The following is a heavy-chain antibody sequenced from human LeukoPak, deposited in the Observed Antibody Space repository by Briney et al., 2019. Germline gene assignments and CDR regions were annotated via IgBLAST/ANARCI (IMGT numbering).Heavy chain of an antibody. CDR1: GGSISSGGYY. V-gene: IGHV4-31*03. D-gene: IGHD3-22*01. Sequence: SQTLSLTCTVSGGSISSGGYYWSWIRQHPGKGLEWIGYIYYSGSTYYNPSLKSRVTISVDTSKNQFSLKLSSVTAADTAVYYCARGLLDSSGYYPYYFDYWGQGTLVTVSS. CDR2: IYYSGST. CDR3: ARGLLDSSGYYPYYFDY. J-gene: IGHJ4*02.